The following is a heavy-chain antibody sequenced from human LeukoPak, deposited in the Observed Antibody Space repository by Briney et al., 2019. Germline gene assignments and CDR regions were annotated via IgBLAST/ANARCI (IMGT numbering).Heavy chain of an antibody. D-gene: IGHD3-16*01. V-gene: IGHV3-23*01. Sequence: PGGSLRLSCAASGFTFSSYAMSWVRQAQGKGLEGVSSISVIGGSTYYADSVRGQFTISRDNSKNTLYLQMNSLRAEDTGVYHCAAAYFGMDQYYYGMDVWGQGTTVTVSS. CDR3: AAAYFGMDQYYYGMDV. CDR2: ISVIGGST. CDR1: GFTFSSYA. J-gene: IGHJ6*02.